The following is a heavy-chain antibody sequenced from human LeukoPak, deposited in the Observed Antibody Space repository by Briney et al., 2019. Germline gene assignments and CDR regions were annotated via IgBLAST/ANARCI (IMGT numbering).Heavy chain of an antibody. D-gene: IGHD3-3*01. CDR1: GGSISSSSYY. Sequence: PSETLSLTCTVSGGSISSSSYYWGWIRQPPGKGLEWIGSIYYSGSTYYNPSLKSRVTISVDTSKNQFSLKPSSVTAADTAVYYCARQYDVCSGYYEDYWGQGILVTVSS. J-gene: IGHJ4*02. CDR3: ARQYDVCSGYYEDY. CDR2: IYYSGST. V-gene: IGHV4-39*01.